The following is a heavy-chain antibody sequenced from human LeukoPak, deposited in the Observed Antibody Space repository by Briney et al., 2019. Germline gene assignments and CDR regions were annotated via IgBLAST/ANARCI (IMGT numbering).Heavy chain of an antibody. CDR2: ISADGSYK. CDR1: GFTFSNYG. J-gene: IGHJ4*02. D-gene: IGHD4-17*01. CDR3: AKDTTVNFPFRGYFDY. Sequence: GGSLRLACAASGFTFSNYGMHWVRQAPGKCLEWVALISADGSYKYYADSVKGRFIISRDNSKNTLYLQMNSLRAEDTAVYYCAKDTTVNFPFRGYFDYWGQGTLVTVSS. V-gene: IGHV3-30*18.